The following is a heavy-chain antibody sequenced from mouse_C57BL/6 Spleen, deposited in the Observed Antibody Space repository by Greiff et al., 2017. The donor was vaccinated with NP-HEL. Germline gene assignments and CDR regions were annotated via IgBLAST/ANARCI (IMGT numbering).Heavy chain of an antibody. CDR1: GFNIKDDY. Sequence: VQLKESGAELVRPGASVKLSCTASGFNIKDDYMHWVKQRPEQGLEWIGWIDPENGDTEYASKFQGKATITEDTSSNTAYLQLSSLTSEDTAVYYCTTRGVGWYFDVWGTGTTVTVSS. V-gene: IGHV14-4*01. CDR2: IDPENGDT. D-gene: IGHD1-1*01. CDR3: TTRGVGWYFDV. J-gene: IGHJ1*03.